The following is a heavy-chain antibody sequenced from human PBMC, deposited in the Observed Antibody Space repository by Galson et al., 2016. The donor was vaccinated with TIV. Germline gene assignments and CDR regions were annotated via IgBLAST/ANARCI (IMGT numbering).Heavy chain of an antibody. CDR2: TNWKGNSV. CDR3: TKDSRSDASMDYYYYSGMDV. CDR1: GFTFDDYA. Sequence: LRLSCAASGFTFDDYAMHWVRQAPGKGPEWVSSTNWKGNSVDYADSVRGRFTISRDNAKNSLFLHMNSLRPEDTALYYCTKDSRSDASMDYYYYSGMDVWGQGTAVTVSS. J-gene: IGHJ6*02. V-gene: IGHV3-9*01. D-gene: IGHD5-18*01.